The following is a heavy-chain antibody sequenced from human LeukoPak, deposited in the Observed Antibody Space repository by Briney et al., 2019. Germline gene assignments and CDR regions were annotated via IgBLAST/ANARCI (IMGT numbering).Heavy chain of an antibody. CDR1: GFIFSSYV. CDR3: AKERMVRGVTGPLNY. Sequence: GGSLRLSCEASGFIFSSYVMGWVRQAPGKGLEWVSSISVGGGDTFTADSVKGRFTISRDNSKNTLYLQMNSLRAEDTAVYYCAKERMVRGVTGPLNYWGQGTLVTVSS. CDR2: ISVGGGDT. D-gene: IGHD3-10*01. V-gene: IGHV3-23*01. J-gene: IGHJ4*02.